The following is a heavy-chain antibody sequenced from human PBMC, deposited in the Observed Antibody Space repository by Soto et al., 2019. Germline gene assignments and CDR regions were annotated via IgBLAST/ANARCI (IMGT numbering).Heavy chain of an antibody. D-gene: IGHD3-3*01. CDR3: ARRLPGYYDFWSGYYLDV. CDR2: INYSGST. CDR1: GGSISSGDYY. V-gene: IGHV4-30-4*01. Sequence: SETLSLTCTVSGGSISSGDYYWSWIRQPPGKGLEWIGYINYSGSTNYNPSLKSRVTISVDTSKNQFSLKLSSVTAADTAVYYCARRLPGYYDFWSGYYLDVWGQGTTVTVSS. J-gene: IGHJ6*02.